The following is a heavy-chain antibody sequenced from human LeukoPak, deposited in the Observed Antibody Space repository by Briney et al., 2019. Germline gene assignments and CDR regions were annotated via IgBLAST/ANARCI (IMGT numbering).Heavy chain of an antibody. J-gene: IGHJ6*03. CDR2: INPNSGGT. V-gene: IGHV1-2*02. CDR1: GYTFTGYY. CDR3: ARVPYYYGSGSYWSYYYYMDV. Sequence: GASVTVSCKASGYTFTGYYMHWVRQAPGQGLEWMGWINPNSGGTNYAQKFQGRVTMTRDTSISTAYMELSRLRSDDTAVYYCARVPYYYGSGSYWSYYYYMDVWGKGTTVTVSS. D-gene: IGHD3-10*01.